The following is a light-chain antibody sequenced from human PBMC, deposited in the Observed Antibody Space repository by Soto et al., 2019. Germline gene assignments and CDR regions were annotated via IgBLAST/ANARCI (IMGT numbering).Light chain of an antibody. Sequence: DLVLTQSPLSLPVTPGEPASISCRSSQSLLHNNTYNYLDWYLQKPGQSPQLLIYLASNRPSGVPDRFSGRGSGTDFTLKIYGVQAEDVGTYYCMQSLQTPTFGPGTRVHI. J-gene: IGKJ3*01. CDR2: LAS. CDR1: QSLLHNNTYNY. CDR3: MQSLQTPT. V-gene: IGKV2-28*01.